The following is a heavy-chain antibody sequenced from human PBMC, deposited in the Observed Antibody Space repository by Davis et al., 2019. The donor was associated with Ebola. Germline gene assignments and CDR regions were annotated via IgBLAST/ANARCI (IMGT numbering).Heavy chain of an antibody. CDR1: GFTFSHSW. CDR2: IKEDGSEK. Sequence: PGGSLRLSCTTSGFTFSHSWMSWVRQAPGKGLEWVASIKEDGSEKNYVDSVRGRFTISRDNAKNSLYLQMNNLRAEDTALYYCVRDATRGGDFDYWGQGTLVTVSS. D-gene: IGHD2-15*01. CDR3: VRDATRGGDFDY. J-gene: IGHJ4*02. V-gene: IGHV3-7*03.